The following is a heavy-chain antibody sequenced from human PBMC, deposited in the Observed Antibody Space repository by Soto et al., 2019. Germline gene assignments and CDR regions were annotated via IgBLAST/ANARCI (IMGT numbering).Heavy chain of an antibody. CDR1: GGSISSGGYY. J-gene: IGHJ3*02. V-gene: IGHV4-31*03. CDR3: ATTYYYDSSGQVGVAFDI. D-gene: IGHD3-22*01. CDR2: IYYSGST. Sequence: SETLSLTCTVSGGSISSGGYYWSWIRQHPGKGLEWIGYIYYSGSTYYNPSLKSRVTISVDTSKNQFSLKLSSVTAADTAVYYCATTYYYDSSGQVGVAFDIWGQGTMVTVSS.